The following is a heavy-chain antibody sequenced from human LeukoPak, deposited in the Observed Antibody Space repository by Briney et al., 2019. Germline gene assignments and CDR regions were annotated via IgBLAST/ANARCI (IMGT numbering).Heavy chain of an antibody. CDR3: AGRIITRWDFDWSGYDY. Sequence: PGGSLRLSCAASGFTFSSYEMNWVRQAPGKGLEWVSYISSSGSTIYYADSVRGRFTISRDNAKNSLYLQMNSLRAEDTAVYYCAGRIITRWDFDWSGYDYWGQGTLVTVSS. J-gene: IGHJ4*02. CDR2: ISSSGSTI. V-gene: IGHV3-48*03. D-gene: IGHD3-9*01. CDR1: GFTFSSYE.